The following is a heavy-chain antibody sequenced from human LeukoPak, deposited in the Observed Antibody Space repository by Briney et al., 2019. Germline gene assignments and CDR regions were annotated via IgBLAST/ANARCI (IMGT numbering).Heavy chain of an antibody. CDR1: VGSISGSS. D-gene: IGHD3-10*01. J-gene: IGHJ6*04. Sequence: SETLSLTCTVSVGSISGSSWSWIRQTPGKGLEWIGNISYIGSTSYNPSLKSRVSISLDATKNQFSLNLRSVTAADTAVYFCAVMVRGELDVWGKGTTVTISS. CDR3: AVMVRGELDV. CDR2: ISYIGST. V-gene: IGHV4-59*01.